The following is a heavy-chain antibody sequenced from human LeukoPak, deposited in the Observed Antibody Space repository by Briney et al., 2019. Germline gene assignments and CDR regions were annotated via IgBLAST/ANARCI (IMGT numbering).Heavy chain of an antibody. D-gene: IGHD6-6*01. CDR1: GFTFSSYG. V-gene: IGHV3-23*01. CDR2: ISGSGGST. Sequence: GGTLRLSCAASGFTFSSYGMSWVRQAPGKGLEWVSAISGSGGSTYYADSVKGRFTISRDNSKNTLYLQMNSLRAEDTAVYYCARVGRIAARGRVLGDWFDPWGQGTLVTVSS. J-gene: IGHJ5*02. CDR3: ARVGRIAARGRVLGDWFDP.